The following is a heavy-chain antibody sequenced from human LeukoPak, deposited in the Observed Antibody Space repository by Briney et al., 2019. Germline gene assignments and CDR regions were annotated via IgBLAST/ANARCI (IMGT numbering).Heavy chain of an antibody. CDR3: ARDLWVVIPRQQLVVAELGY. D-gene: IGHD6-13*01. CDR1: GYTFTSYG. Sequence: ASVKVSCKASGYTFTSYGTSWVRQAPGQGLEWMGWISAYNGNTNYAQKLQGRVTMTTDTSTSTAYMELRSLRSDDTAVYYCARDLWVVIPRQQLVVAELGYWGQGTLVTVSS. J-gene: IGHJ4*02. V-gene: IGHV1-18*01. CDR2: ISAYNGNT.